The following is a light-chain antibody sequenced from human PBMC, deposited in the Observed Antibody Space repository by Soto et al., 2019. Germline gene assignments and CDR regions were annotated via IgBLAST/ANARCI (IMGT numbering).Light chain of an antibody. V-gene: IGKV1-39*01. CDR3: QQNYITLIT. CDR2: GAS. Sequence: DIQMTQSPSSLSASVGDRVTITCRASQSISRYLNWYQHKPGKAPKLLIFGASNLQSGVPSRFSGSGSGTDFTLTISSLQPEDFTTNYCQQNYITLITFGQGTRLEIK. J-gene: IGKJ5*01. CDR1: QSISRY.